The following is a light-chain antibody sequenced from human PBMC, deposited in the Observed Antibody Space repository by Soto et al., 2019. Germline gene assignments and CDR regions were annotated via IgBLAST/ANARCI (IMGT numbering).Light chain of an antibody. CDR3: QHRSNWPGT. Sequence: EIVLTQSPATVSLSPGERATLSCRASQSVSSYLAWYQQKPGQAPRLLIYDASNRATDIPARFSGSGSGTDFTLTISSLEPEDFAVYYCQHRSNWPGTFGQGTKVEI. V-gene: IGKV3-11*01. CDR2: DAS. J-gene: IGKJ1*01. CDR1: QSVSSY.